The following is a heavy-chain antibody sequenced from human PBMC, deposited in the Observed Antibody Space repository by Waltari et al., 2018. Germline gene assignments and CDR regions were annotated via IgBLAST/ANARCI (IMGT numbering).Heavy chain of an antibody. Sequence: QLQLQESGPGLVKPSETLSLTCTVSGGSISSSSYYWGWIRQPPGKGLEWIGSIYYSGSTYDNPALKRRVTISVDTSKNQFSLKLSSVTAADTAVYYCARAPYQLLYRYYYYMDVWGKGTTVTISS. CDR3: ARAPYQLLYRYYYYMDV. J-gene: IGHJ6*03. V-gene: IGHV4-39*07. D-gene: IGHD2-2*02. CDR2: IYYSGST. CDR1: GGSISSSSYY.